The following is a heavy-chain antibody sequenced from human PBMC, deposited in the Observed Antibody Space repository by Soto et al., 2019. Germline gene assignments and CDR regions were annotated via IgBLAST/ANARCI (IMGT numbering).Heavy chain of an antibody. CDR3: ARDLQADY. J-gene: IGHJ4*02. Sequence: QVQLVQSGAEVKKPGASVKVSCKASGYTFTSYAMHWVRPAPGQRLEWMGWINAGNGNTKYSQKCQGRVTMTRDTSARTAYMELRSLRSEDTAVYYCARDLQADYWGQGTLVTVSS. V-gene: IGHV1-3*01. CDR1: GYTFTSYA. CDR2: INAGNGNT.